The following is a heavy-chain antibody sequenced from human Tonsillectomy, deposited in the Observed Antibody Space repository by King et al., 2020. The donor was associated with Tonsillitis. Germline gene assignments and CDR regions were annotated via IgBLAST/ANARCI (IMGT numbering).Heavy chain of an antibody. J-gene: IGHJ4*02. CDR1: GFTFSSYG. CDR2: IWYDGSNK. D-gene: IGHD6-19*01. CDR3: AREGSMYSSGWYYFDY. Sequence: VQLVESGGGVVQPGRSLRLSCAASGFTFSSYGVHWVRQAPGKGLEWVAVIWYDGSNKYYADSVKGRFTISRDNSKNTLYLQMNSLRAEETAVYYCAREGSMYSSGWYYFDYWGQGTLVTVSS. V-gene: IGHV3-33*08.